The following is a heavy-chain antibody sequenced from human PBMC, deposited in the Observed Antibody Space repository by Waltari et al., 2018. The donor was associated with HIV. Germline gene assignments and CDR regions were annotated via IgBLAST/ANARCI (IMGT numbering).Heavy chain of an antibody. CDR3: ARERGYTSPFDY. Sequence: QVQLVVSGGGVVEPGRSPRLTFGPEGFTFWSYGIHWFRQAPGKGLEWVAVIWYDGTDEYYVDSVKGRFTISRDNSKNTVYLQMSSLRAEDTGVYFCARERGYTSPFDYWGQGTLVTVSS. CDR1: GFTFWSYG. J-gene: IGHJ4*02. CDR2: IWYDGTDE. V-gene: IGHV3-33*01. D-gene: IGHD5-18*01.